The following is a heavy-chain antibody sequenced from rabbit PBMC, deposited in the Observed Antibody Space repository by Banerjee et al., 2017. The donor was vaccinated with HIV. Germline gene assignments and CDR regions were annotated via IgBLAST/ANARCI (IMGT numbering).Heavy chain of an antibody. J-gene: IGHJ6*01. CDR2: IDPVFGST. D-gene: IGHD1-1*01. CDR3: VRDLGTRRDL. CDR1: GFDFSSYG. V-gene: IGHV1S7*01. Sequence: QLEESGGGLVKPGGSLKLSCKASGFDFSSYGVSWVRQAPGKGLEWIGYIDPVFGSTYYASWVNGRFTPSSHNAQNTLYLQLNSLTAADTATYFCVRDLGTRRDLWGPGTLVTVS.